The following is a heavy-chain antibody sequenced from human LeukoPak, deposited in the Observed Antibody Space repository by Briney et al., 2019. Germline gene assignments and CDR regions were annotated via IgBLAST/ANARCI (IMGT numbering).Heavy chain of an antibody. CDR1: GGSISSGGYY. D-gene: IGHD6-13*01. Sequence: SETLSLTCTVSGGSISSGGYYWSWIRQPPGKGLEWIGYIYHSGSTYYNPSLKSRVSISVDRSKNQFSLKLSSVTAADTAVYYCARDVGAAAAPGYFDLWGRGTLVTVSS. J-gene: IGHJ2*01. CDR2: IYHSGST. CDR3: ARDVGAAAAPGYFDL. V-gene: IGHV4-30-2*01.